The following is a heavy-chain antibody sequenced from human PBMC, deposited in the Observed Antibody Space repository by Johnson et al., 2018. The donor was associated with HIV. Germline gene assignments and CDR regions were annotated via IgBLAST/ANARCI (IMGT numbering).Heavy chain of an antibody. CDR2: IYSGGST. D-gene: IGHD6-19*01. CDR1: GFIFDDYG. J-gene: IGHJ3*02. V-gene: IGHV3-66*01. CDR3: ARRSSGWYGAFDI. Sequence: VQLVESGGGLVKPGGSLRLSCAASGFIFDDYGMNWVRQAPGKGLEWVSVIYSGGSTYYADSVKGRFTISRDNSKNTLYLQMNSLRAEDTAVYYCARRSSGWYGAFDIWGQGTMVTVSS.